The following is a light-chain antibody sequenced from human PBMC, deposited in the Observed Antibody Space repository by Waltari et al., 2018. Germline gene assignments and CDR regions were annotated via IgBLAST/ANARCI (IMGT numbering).Light chain of an antibody. J-gene: IGKJ3*01. Sequence: DIVMTQSPDSLAVSLGERATINCKSSQTVLNNSNNKNYLTWYQQKPGQPPQMLIYWASTRESGVPDRCSGSGSGTGFTLTISSLQAEDVAVYYWQQHYSNPFTVGPGTKVDIK. V-gene: IGKV4-1*01. CDR1: QTVLNNSNNKNY. CDR3: QQHYSNPFT. CDR2: WAS.